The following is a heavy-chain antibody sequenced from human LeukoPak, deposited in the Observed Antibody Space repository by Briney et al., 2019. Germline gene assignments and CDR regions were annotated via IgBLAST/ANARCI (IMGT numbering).Heavy chain of an antibody. CDR3: ARGTDRPYYYFDY. V-gene: IGHV4-31*03. CDR1: GGSISSCGYY. CDR2: IYYSGST. D-gene: IGHD3-10*01. Sequence: PSETLSLTCTVSGGSISSCGYYWSWIRQHPGKGLEWIGYIYYSGSTYYNPSLKSRVTISVDTSKNQFSLKLSSVTAADTAVYYCARGTDRPYYYFDYWGQGTLVTVSS. J-gene: IGHJ4*02.